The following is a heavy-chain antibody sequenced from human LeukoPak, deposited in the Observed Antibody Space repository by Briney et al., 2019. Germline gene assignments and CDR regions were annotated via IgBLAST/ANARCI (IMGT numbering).Heavy chain of an antibody. J-gene: IGHJ6*02. CDR2: IKSKTDGGTT. D-gene: IGHD6-13*01. CDR1: GFTFSSYA. CDR3: TTDQVSSSPRADYYYYYGMDV. Sequence: GGSLRLSCAASGFTFSSYAMSWVRQAPGKGLEWVGRIKSKTDGGTTDYAAPVKGRFTISRDDSKNTLYLQMNSLKTEDTAVYYCTTDQVSSSPRADYYYYYGMDVWGQGTTVTVSS. V-gene: IGHV3-15*01.